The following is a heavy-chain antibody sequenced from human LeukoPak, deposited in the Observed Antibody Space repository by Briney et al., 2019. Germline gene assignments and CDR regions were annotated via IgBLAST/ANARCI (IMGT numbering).Heavy chain of an antibody. J-gene: IGHJ4*02. V-gene: IGHV3-48*03. Sequence: PGGSLRLSCAASGFTFSSYEMNWVRQAPGKGLEWVSYISSSGSTIYYADSVKGRFTISRDNAKNSLYLQMNSLRAEDTAVYYCARAAHNVMLWFGEHFDYWGQGTLVTVSP. CDR2: ISSSGSTI. CDR1: GFTFSSYE. D-gene: IGHD3-10*01. CDR3: ARAAHNVMLWFGEHFDY.